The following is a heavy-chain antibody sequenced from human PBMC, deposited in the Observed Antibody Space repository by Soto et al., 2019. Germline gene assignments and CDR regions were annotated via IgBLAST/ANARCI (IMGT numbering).Heavy chain of an antibody. Sequence: LRLSCAASGFIFSNFGMHWVRQAPGKGLEWVAVIWYDGSNEYYADSVKGRFTISKDNSKNMLYLQMNSLRAEDTAVYYCARDDIPGITVATYGLDVWGQGTTVTVSS. CDR3: ARDDIPGITVATYGLDV. V-gene: IGHV3-33*01. CDR1: GFIFSNFG. CDR2: IWYDGSNE. D-gene: IGHD6-19*01. J-gene: IGHJ6*02.